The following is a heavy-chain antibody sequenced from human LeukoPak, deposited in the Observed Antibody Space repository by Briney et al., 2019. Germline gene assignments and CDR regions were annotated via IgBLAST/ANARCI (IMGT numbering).Heavy chain of an antibody. J-gene: IGHJ4*02. D-gene: IGHD4-4*01. V-gene: IGHV4-59*01. Sequence: SETLSLTCTVSGGSISSYYWSWIRQPPGKGLEWIGYIYYSGSTNYNPSLKSRVTISVGTSKNQFSLKLSSVTAADTAVYYCARAHRRDGYSRTFDYWGQGTLVTVSS. CDR2: IYYSGST. CDR1: GGSISSYY. CDR3: ARAHRRDGYSRTFDY.